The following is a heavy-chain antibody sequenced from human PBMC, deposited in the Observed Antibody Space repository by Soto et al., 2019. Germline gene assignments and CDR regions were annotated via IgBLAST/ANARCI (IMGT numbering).Heavy chain of an antibody. D-gene: IGHD3-10*01. V-gene: IGHV3-48*03. CDR3: ARDVYGSGSYYTAPVDY. CDR2: ISSSGSTI. J-gene: IGHJ4*02. Sequence: GGSLRLSCAASGFTFSSYEMNWVRQAPGKGLEWVSYISSSGSTIYYADSVKGRFTISRDNAKNSLYLQMNSLRAEDTAVYYCARDVYGSGSYYTAPVDYWGQGTLVTVSS. CDR1: GFTFSSYE.